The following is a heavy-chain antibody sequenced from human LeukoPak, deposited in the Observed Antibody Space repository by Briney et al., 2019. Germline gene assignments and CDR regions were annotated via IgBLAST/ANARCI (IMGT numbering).Heavy chain of an antibody. CDR2: IYTSGST. D-gene: IGHD3-10*01. J-gene: IGHJ5*02. CDR3: ARLPSGRRAWFDP. Sequence: SETLSLTCTVSGGSISSYYWSWIRQPPGKGLEWIGYIYTSGSTTYNPSLKSRVTISVATSKNQFSLKLSSVTAADTAVYYCARLPSGRRAWFDPWGQGTLVTVYS. CDR1: GGSISSYY. V-gene: IGHV4-4*09.